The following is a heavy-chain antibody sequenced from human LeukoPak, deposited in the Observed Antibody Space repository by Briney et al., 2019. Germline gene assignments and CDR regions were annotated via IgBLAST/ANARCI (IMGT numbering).Heavy chain of an antibody. CDR2: IYSGGST. CDR3: AKEMATMNAFDI. Sequence: PGGSLRLSCAASGFTVSSNYMSWVRQAPGKGLEWVSVIYSGGSTDYKDYVKDRFIISRDNSKNTLYLQMNSLRAEDTAVYYCAKEMATMNAFDIWGQGTTVTVSS. D-gene: IGHD5-24*01. CDR1: GFTVSSNY. V-gene: IGHV3-66*01. J-gene: IGHJ3*02.